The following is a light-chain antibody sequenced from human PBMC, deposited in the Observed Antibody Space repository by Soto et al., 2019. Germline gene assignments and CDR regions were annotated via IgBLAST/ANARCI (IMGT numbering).Light chain of an antibody. CDR3: QQYSPYSART. CDR1: QNIGSW. V-gene: IGKV1-5*03. J-gene: IGKJ1*01. Sequence: DIQMTQSPSTLSASVGDRVTVTCRASQNIGSWVAWYQQKPGKAPNLLIYKASTLENGVPSRFSGTGSGTEFTLTISSLHPDDFATYYCQQYSPYSARTFGQGTKVAVK. CDR2: KAS.